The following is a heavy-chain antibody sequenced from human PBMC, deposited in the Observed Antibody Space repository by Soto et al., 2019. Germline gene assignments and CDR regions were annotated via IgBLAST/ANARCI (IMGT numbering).Heavy chain of an antibody. CDR2: IYSGGST. V-gene: IGHV3-53*02. CDR1: GFTVSTNY. Sequence: EVQLVETGGGLIQPGGSLILSCAASGFTVSTNYMSWVRQAPGKGLEWVSVIYSGGSTYYADSVKGRFTISRDNSKNTLYLQMNSLRAEDTAVYYCARDDDFWSGLSASWGQGTLVTVSS. CDR3: ARDDDFWSGLSAS. D-gene: IGHD3-3*01. J-gene: IGHJ4*02.